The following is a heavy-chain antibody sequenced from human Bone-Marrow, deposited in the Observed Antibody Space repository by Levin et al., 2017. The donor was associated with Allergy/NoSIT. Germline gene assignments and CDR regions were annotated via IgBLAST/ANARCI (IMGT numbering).Heavy chain of an antibody. CDR1: GFTFSSYS. J-gene: IGHJ4*01. D-gene: IGHD4-23*01. Sequence: GGSLRLSCAASGFTFSSYSMNWVRQAPGKGLEWVSSISSSSSYIYYADSVKGRFTISRDNAKNSLYLQMNSLRAEDTAVYYCARTPRITVVTLIDYWGPRTLVPVSS. V-gene: IGHV3-21*01. CDR3: ARTPRITVVTLIDY. CDR2: ISSSSSYI.